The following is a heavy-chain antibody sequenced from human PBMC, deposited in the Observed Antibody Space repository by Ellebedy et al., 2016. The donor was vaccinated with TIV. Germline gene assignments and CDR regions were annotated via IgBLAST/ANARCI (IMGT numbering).Heavy chain of an antibody. CDR3: ARGFMPDY. J-gene: IGHJ4*02. CDR2: INKDGSEE. V-gene: IGHV3-7*03. CDR1: GFTFSTAW. Sequence: PGGSLRLSCEASGFTFSTAWMTWVRQAPGKGLEWVANINKDGSEEYYLDSVKGRFTISRDNTKRSLFLQMNSVRAEDTALDYCARGFMPDYWGQGTLVTVSS. D-gene: IGHD2-2*01.